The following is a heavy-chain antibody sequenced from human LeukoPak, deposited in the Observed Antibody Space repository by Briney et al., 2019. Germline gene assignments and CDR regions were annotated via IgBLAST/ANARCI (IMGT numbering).Heavy chain of an antibody. Sequence: GGSLRLSCAASGFTFSSYAMSWVRQAPGKGLEWVSAISGSGGSTYYADSVKGRFTISRDNSKNTLYLQMNSLRAEDTAVYYCAKVLGYCSSTSRHRGYFQHWGQGTLVTVSS. CDR2: ISGSGGST. J-gene: IGHJ1*01. CDR1: GFTFSSYA. D-gene: IGHD2-2*01. CDR3: AKVLGYCSSTSRHRGYFQH. V-gene: IGHV3-23*01.